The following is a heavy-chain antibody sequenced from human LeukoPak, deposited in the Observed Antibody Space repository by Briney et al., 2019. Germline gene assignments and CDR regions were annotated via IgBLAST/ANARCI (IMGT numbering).Heavy chain of an antibody. V-gene: IGHV1-18*01. CDR3: ARDGMITFGGVIGLFDY. CDR2: RSAYNGNT. D-gene: IGHD3-16*02. J-gene: IGHJ4*02. Sequence: GASVKVSCKASGYTFTSYGISWVRQAPGQGRERRGGRSAYNGNTNYTQKLQGRVTTTTDTSTSTAYMELRSLRSDDTAVYYCARDGMITFGGVIGLFDYWGQGTLVTVSS. CDR1: GYTFTSYG.